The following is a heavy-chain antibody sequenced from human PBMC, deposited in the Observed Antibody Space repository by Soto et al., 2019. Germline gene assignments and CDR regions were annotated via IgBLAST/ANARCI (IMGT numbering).Heavy chain of an antibody. Sequence: SQTLSLTCAVAGGSSISGGYSWSWIRQPPGKGLEWIGYIYHSGSSYYNSSLKSRVTISVDRSKNQFSLKLSSVTAADTAVYYCARVPSPWGQGTLVTVSS. CDR1: GGSSISGGYS. J-gene: IGHJ5*02. CDR3: ARVPSP. CDR2: IYHSGSS. V-gene: IGHV4-30-2*01.